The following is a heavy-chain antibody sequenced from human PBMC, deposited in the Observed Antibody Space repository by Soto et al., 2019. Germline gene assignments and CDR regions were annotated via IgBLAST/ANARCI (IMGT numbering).Heavy chain of an antibody. CDR1: GYTFTSYY. J-gene: IGHJ4*02. Sequence: ASVKVSCKASGYTFTSYYMHWVRQAPGQGLEWMGIINPSGGSTSYAQKFQGRVTMTRDTSTSTVYMELSSLRSEDTAVYYCARIKGRITIFGVVIIDTSDYWGQGTLVTVSS. CDR3: ARIKGRITIFGVVIIDTSDY. CDR2: INPSGGST. D-gene: IGHD3-3*01. V-gene: IGHV1-46*01.